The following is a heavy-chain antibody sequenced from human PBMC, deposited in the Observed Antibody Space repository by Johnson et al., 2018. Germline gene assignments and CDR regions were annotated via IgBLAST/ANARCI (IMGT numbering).Heavy chain of an antibody. CDR3: ARDLVPRSGWLDAFDI. CDR2: ISYHGSSN. D-gene: IGHD6-19*01. CDR1: GFTFSDYG. Sequence: QVQLQESGGGVVQPGRSLRLSCAASGFTFSDYGMHWVRQAPGKGLEWLAVISYHGSSNYYADSVKGRFSISRDDAKNSLYLHMDRLRAADTAVYYCARDLVPRSGWLDAFDIWGQGTMVTVSS. V-gene: IGHV3-30*03. J-gene: IGHJ3*02.